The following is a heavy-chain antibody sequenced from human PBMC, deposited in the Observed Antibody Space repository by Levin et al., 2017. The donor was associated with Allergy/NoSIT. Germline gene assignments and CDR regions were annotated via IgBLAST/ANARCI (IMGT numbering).Heavy chain of an antibody. Sequence: GESLKISCAASGFTFSSYAMSWVRQAPGKGLEWVSIISGGGFSTYYADSVKGRFTISRDNSKNTLYLQMNSLRAEDTAVYYCAKDYSSNWFPVDYWGQGTLVTVSS. CDR3: AKDYSSNWFPVDY. CDR1: GFTFSSYA. J-gene: IGHJ4*02. CDR2: ISGGGFST. V-gene: IGHV3-23*01. D-gene: IGHD6-13*01.